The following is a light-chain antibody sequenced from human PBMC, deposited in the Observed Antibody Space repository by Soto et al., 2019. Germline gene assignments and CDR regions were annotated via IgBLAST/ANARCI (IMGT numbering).Light chain of an antibody. J-gene: IGLJ1*01. CDR2: DVT. Sequence: QSALSHPLSVSWSPGQAVTISCTGSSSDVGGYNYVSWYQQQPGKAPKLLIYDVTIRTAGVSDRFSGSKSGNTASLTISGLQAEDDGDYYCCSYAGTYNFFVFGTGTKVTVL. CDR3: CSYAGTYNFFV. CDR1: SSDVGGYNY. V-gene: IGLV2-11*01.